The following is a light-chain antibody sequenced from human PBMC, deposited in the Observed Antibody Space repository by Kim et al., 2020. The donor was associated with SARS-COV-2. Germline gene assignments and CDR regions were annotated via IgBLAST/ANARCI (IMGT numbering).Light chain of an antibody. CDR1: KLGNKY. V-gene: IGLV3-1*01. J-gene: IGLJ1*01. CDR2: EDN. Sequence: SYELTQPPSMSVSPGQTASITCSGDKLGNKYVCWYQQKPGQSPVLIIYEDNKRPSGIPERFSGSNSGNTATLTIRGTQAMDEADYYCQAWDSNAGGVFGTGTKVTVL. CDR3: QAWDSNAGGV.